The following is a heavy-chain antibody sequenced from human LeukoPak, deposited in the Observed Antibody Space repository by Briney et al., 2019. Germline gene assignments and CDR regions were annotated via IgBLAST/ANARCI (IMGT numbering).Heavy chain of an antibody. Sequence: ASVKVSCKASGYTFTGYYMHWVRQAPGQGLEWMGCINPNSGGTNYAQKFQGRVTMTRDTSISTAYMELSRLRYDDTAVYYCASERSYPDDAFDIWGQGTMVTVSS. V-gene: IGHV1-2*02. D-gene: IGHD3-10*01. J-gene: IGHJ3*02. CDR1: GYTFTGYY. CDR3: ASERSYPDDAFDI. CDR2: INPNSGGT.